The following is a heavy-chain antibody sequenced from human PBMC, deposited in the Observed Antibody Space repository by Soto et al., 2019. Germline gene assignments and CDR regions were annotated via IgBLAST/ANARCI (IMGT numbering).Heavy chain of an antibody. CDR2: INHSGST. Sequence: QVQLQQWGAGLLKPSETLSLTCAVYGGSFRVYYWSGIPQLPGKGLEWMGEINHSGSTNDNPSLKSRVTISVDTSKNQFSLKLSSVTAADTAVYYCARGIKTSSSWDFDYWGQGTLVTVSS. CDR3: ARGIKTSSSWDFDY. D-gene: IGHD6-13*01. J-gene: IGHJ4*02. V-gene: IGHV4-34*01. CDR1: GGSFRVYY.